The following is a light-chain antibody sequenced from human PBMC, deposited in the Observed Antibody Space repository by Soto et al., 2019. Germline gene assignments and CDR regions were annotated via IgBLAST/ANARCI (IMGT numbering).Light chain of an antibody. Sequence: QSVRTQPPSVSGAPGQRVTISCTGRSSNIGAGYDVHWYQQLPGTAPKLLIYGNSTRPSGVPDRFSGSKSGTSASLAITGLQAEDEADYYCQSYDSSLSGSVFGGGTKVTVL. CDR1: SSNIGAGYD. V-gene: IGLV1-40*01. CDR2: GNS. CDR3: QSYDSSLSGSV. J-gene: IGLJ2*01.